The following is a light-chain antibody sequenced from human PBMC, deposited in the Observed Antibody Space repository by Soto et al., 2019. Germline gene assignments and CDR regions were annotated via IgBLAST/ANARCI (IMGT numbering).Light chain of an antibody. CDR1: SSNIGSHT. V-gene: IGLV1-44*01. CDR2: SNN. CDR3: EAWDDSLYGVV. Sequence: QSVLTQPPSASGTPGQRVTISCSGSSSNIGSHTVNWYQQLPGTAPKLLIYSNNQRPSGVPDRFSGSKSGTSASLAISGLQCEVEVDYCCEAWDDSLYGVVLGGGTKWPVL. J-gene: IGLJ2*01.